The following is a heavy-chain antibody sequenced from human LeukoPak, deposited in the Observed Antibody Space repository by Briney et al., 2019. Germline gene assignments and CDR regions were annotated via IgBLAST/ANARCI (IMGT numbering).Heavy chain of an antibody. CDR2: IYYSGST. D-gene: IGHD5-12*01. V-gene: IGHV4-39*07. CDR3: ARDSGYESTGCDY. CDR1: GGSISSSSYY. Sequence: SETLSLTCTVSGGSISSSSYYWGWIRQPPGKGLEWIGSIYYSGSTYYNPSLKSRVTISVDTSKNQFSLKLSSVTAADTAVYYCARDSGYESTGCDYWGQGTLVTVSS. J-gene: IGHJ4*02.